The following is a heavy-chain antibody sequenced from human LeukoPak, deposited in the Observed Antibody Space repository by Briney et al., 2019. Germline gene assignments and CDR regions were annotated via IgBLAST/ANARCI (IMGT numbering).Heavy chain of an antibody. CDR3: ARDGPRSGYDLGHFDN. Sequence: SETLSLTCTVSGGSISNYFWSWVRQPAGKGLEWIGRIYSTGRSDYNPSLKSRITMSVDTSKNQFSLKLSSVTAADTAVYYCARDGPRSGYDLGHFDNLGQGTLVAASS. CDR2: IYSTGRS. CDR1: GGSISNYF. D-gene: IGHD5-12*01. J-gene: IGHJ4*02. V-gene: IGHV4-4*07.